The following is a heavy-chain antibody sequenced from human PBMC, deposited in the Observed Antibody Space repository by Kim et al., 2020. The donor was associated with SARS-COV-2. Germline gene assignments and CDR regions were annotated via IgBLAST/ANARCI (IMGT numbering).Heavy chain of an antibody. CDR1: GASISTYH. V-gene: IGHV4-59*08. Sequence: SETLSLTCTVSGASISTYHWSWIRQPPGKGLEWIGYISNSGSNHYNPPLRSRVTISVDTSKNQFSLMLTSVTAADTAVYYCARRGWYSDVWGRGTLVTVSS. CDR3: ARRGWYSDV. D-gene: IGHD2-15*01. CDR2: ISNSGSN. J-gene: IGHJ2*01.